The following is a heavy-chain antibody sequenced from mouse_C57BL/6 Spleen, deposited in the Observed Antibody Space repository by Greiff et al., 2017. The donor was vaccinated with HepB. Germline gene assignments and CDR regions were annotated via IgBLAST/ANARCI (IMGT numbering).Heavy chain of an antibody. D-gene: IGHD4-1*01. J-gene: IGHJ3*01. CDR2: ISSGGSYT. Sequence: EVMLVESGGDLVKPGGSLKLSCAASGFTFSSYGMSWVRQTPDKRLEWVATISSGGSYTYYPDSVKGRFTISRDNAKNTLYLQMSSLKSEDTAMYYCARQNWDRARFAYWGQGTLVTVSA. V-gene: IGHV5-6*01. CDR3: ARQNWDRARFAY. CDR1: GFTFSSYG.